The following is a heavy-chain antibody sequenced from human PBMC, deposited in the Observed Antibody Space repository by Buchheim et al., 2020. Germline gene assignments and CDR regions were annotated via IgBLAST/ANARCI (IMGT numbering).Heavy chain of an antibody. D-gene: IGHD2-15*01. Sequence: VQLVESGGGVVQVGRSLRLSCAASGFTFRNYGMHWVRQAPGKGLEWVTLIWYDGSNKNYADSVKGRFTISRDNSKNTLYLQMNSLRAEDTAVYYCASGRCGGGICYFDYWGQGNL. CDR1: GFTFRNYG. CDR3: ASGRCGGGICYFDY. J-gene: IGHJ4*02. CDR2: IWYDGSNK. V-gene: IGHV3-33*01.